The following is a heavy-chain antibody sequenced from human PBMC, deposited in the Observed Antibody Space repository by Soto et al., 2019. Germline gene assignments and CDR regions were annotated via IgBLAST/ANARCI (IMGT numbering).Heavy chain of an antibody. V-gene: IGHV1-2*02. CDR1: GYTFTAYY. J-gene: IGHJ5*02. CDR2: INPNSGGT. Sequence: QVKLVQSGAEVKKPGASVKVSCKASGYTFTAYYMHWVRQAPGQGLEWMGWINPNSGGTYHAQYFQGRVTMNRDRSTTTAYMELASLRSDDTAVYYCAGRGGRGYNELDPWGHGTLVIVSS. D-gene: IGHD5-12*01. CDR3: AGRGGRGYNELDP.